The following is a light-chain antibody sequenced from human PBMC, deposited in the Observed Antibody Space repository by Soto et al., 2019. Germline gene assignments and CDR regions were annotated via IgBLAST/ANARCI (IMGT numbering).Light chain of an antibody. CDR2: DVS. CDR1: SGDVGNYNY. Sequence: QSALTQPRSVSGSPGQSVTLSCTGTSGDVGNYNYVSWYLQHPGKAPKVMIYDVSRRPSGVPDRFSGSKSGNTASLTISGLQSEDEADYYCCSFAGNYIYVFGTGTKVTVL. V-gene: IGLV2-11*01. J-gene: IGLJ1*01. CDR3: CSFAGNYIYV.